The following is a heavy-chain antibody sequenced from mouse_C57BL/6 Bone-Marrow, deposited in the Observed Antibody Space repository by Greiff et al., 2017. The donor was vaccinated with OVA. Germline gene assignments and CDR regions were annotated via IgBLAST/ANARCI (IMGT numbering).Heavy chain of an antibody. V-gene: IGHV1-66*01. D-gene: IGHD1-1*01. CDR1: GYSFTSYY. J-gene: IGHJ2*01. Sequence: QVQLKESGPELVKPGASVKISCKASGYSFTSYYIHWVKQRPGQGLEWIGWIYPGSGNPKYNEKFKGKATLTADTSSSTAYMQLSSLTSEDSAVYYCAAGYGSSYDYWGQGTTLTVSS. CDR2: IYPGSGNP. CDR3: AAGYGSSYDY.